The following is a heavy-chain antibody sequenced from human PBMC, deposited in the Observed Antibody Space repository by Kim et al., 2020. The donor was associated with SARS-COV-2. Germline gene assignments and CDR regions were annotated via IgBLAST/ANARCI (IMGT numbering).Heavy chain of an antibody. CDR2: IKNINDGGTT. CDR1: GFTISNYY. J-gene: IGHJ4*02. V-gene: IGHV3-15*01. D-gene: IGHD2-8*02. CDR3: TIGTGGKS. Sequence: GGSLRLSCAASGFTISNYYMAWVRQAPGTGLEWVGRIKNINDGGTTGYAAPVKGRFTISRDDSENTLYLQMNSLKIEDTAVYYCTIGTGGKSWGQGTLVTVSS.